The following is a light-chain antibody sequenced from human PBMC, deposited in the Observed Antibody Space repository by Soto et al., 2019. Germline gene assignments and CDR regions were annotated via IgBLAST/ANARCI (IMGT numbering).Light chain of an antibody. Sequence: DIQMTQSPSSLSASVGDRLTITCRASQGIANYLAWYQQKPGKVPKLLIYAAYTLQSGVPSRFSGSGSGTDFTLTITSLQPEDVATYYCQNDNSAPFTFGPGTAVDI. CDR2: AAY. V-gene: IGKV1-27*01. J-gene: IGKJ3*01. CDR3: QNDNSAPFT. CDR1: QGIANY.